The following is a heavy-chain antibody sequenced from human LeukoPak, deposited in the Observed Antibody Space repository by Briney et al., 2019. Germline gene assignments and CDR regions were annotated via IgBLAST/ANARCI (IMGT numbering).Heavy chain of an antibody. J-gene: IGHJ3*02. V-gene: IGHV3-33*08. CDR1: GFTFSSYG. D-gene: IGHD6-19*01. CDR2: IWYDGSNK. Sequence: GGSLRLSCAASGFTFSSYGMHWVRQAPGKGLEWVAVIWYDGSNKYYADSVKGRFTISRDNSKNTLYLQMNSLRAEDTAVYYCARSLAGSEHDAFDIWGQGAMVTVSS. CDR3: ARSLAGSEHDAFDI.